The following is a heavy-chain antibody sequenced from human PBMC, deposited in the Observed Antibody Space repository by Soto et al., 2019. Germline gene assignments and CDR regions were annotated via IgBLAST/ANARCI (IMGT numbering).Heavy chain of an antibody. V-gene: IGHV4-59*01. CDR1: GGSISSYY. Sequence: SETLSLTCTVSGGSISSYYWSWIRQPPGKGLEWIGYIYYSGSTNYNPSLKSRVTISVDTSKNQFSLKLSSVTAADTAVYYCARANDLDAFDIWGQGTMVTVSS. J-gene: IGHJ3*02. CDR2: IYYSGST. CDR3: ARANDLDAFDI.